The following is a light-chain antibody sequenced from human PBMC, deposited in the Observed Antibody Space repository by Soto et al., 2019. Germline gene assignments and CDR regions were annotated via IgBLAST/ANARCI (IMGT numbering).Light chain of an antibody. V-gene: IGLV2-14*01. CDR2: DVS. J-gene: IGLJ1*01. CDR3: SSYTSSSTLRV. Sequence: QSALTQPASVSGSPGQSITISCTGTSSDVGGYNYVSWYQQHPGKAPKLMIYDVSNRPSGVSYRFSGSKSGNTASLTISGLHAEDEADYYCSSYTSSSTLRVFGTGTKLTVL. CDR1: SSDVGGYNY.